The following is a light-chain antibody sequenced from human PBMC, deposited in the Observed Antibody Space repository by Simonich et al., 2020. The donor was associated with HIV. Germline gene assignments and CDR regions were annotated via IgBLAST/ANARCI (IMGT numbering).Light chain of an antibody. CDR1: QDISNS. Sequence: DIQMTQSPSSLSASVGDRVTITFRASQDISNSLVWYQQKPGKAPKLLLYAASRLESGVPSRFSGSGSGTDYTLTISSLQPEDFAAYYCQQYYSTPTFGGGTKVEIK. V-gene: IGKV1-NL1*01. CDR3: QQYYSTPT. J-gene: IGKJ4*01. CDR2: AAS.